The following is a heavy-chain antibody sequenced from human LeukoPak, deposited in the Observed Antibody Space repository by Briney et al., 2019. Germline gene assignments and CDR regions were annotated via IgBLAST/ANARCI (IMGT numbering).Heavy chain of an antibody. D-gene: IGHD3-3*01. V-gene: IGHV4-4*09. J-gene: IGHJ3*02. Sequence: ASETLSLTCTVSGGPISSYYWSWIRQPPGKGLEWIGYIYTSGSTNYNPSLKSRVTTSVDTSKNQFSLKLSSVTAADTAVYYCARLGYDFWSGYLDAFDIWGQGTMVTVSS. CDR2: IYTSGST. CDR3: ARLGYDFWSGYLDAFDI. CDR1: GGPISSYY.